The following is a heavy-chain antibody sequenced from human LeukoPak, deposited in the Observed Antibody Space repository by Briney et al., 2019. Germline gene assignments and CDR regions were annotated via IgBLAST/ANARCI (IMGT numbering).Heavy chain of an antibody. CDR1: GGSISSSNW. J-gene: IGHJ4*02. CDR2: IYHSGST. D-gene: IGHD5-18*01. V-gene: IGHV4-4*02. Sequence: SGTLSLTCAVSGGSISSSNWWSWDRQPPGKGLEWIGEIYHSGSTNYNPSLKSRVTISVDRSKNQFSLKLSSVTAADTAVYYCARVRGTWIQLWRYFDYWGQGTLVTVSS. CDR3: ARVRGTWIQLWRYFDY.